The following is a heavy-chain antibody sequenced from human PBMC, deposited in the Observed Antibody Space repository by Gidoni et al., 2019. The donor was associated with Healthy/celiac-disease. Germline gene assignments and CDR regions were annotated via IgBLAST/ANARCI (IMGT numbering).Heavy chain of an antibody. V-gene: IGHV3-23*01. J-gene: IGHJ6*02. CDR2: ISGSGGST. Sequence: EVQLLGSGGGLVQPGGSLRLSCAASGFTFSRYAMSWVSQAPGKGLEWVSAISGSGGSTYYADAVKGRFTISRDNSKNTLYLQMNSLRAEDTAVYYCAKGRYSNYVYYYYGMDVWGQGTTVTVSS. CDR1: GFTFSRYA. D-gene: IGHD4-4*01. CDR3: AKGRYSNYVYYYYGMDV.